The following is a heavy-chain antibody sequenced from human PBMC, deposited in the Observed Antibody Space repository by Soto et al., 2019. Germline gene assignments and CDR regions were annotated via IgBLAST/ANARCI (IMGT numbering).Heavy chain of an antibody. CDR2: IYWDDSK. CDR3: AQKGRVYFDY. CDR1: GFSLNTRDLG. Sequence: QITLKESGPTLVKPTETLTLTCTFSGFSLNTRDLGVGWIRQPPGKALEWLAIIYWDDSKNYSPSLKSRVTITKDTSKNQVALTVTDIEPVDTSTYYCAQKGRVYFDYWGQGTLVTVSS. D-gene: IGHD6-13*01. J-gene: IGHJ4*02. V-gene: IGHV2-5*02.